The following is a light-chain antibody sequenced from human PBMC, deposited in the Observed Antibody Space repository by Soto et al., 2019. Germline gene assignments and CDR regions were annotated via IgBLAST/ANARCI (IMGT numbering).Light chain of an antibody. J-gene: IGKJ2*01. Sequence: DIQMTQSPSSLSASIGDRVTITCQASQNIERYLNWYQHKPGKAPQLLMFAASNLESGVPSRFSGSGSGTDFTLTISSLQPEDFATYYCEQTHNTVHSFGQGTKVDSK. CDR1: QNIERY. CDR3: EQTHNTVHS. V-gene: IGKV1-39*01. CDR2: AAS.